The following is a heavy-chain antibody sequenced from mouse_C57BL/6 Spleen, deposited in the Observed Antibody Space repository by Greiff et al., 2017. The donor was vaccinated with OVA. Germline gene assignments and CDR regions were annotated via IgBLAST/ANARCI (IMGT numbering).Heavy chain of an antibody. V-gene: IGHV1-42*01. CDR3: TRRGYDY. CDR1: GYSFTGYY. CDR2: INPSTGGT. Sequence: VQLQQSGPELVKPGASVKISCKASGYSFTGYYMNWVKQSPEKSLEWIGEINPSTGGTTYNQKFKAKATLTVDKSSSTAYMQLKSLTSEDSAVYYCTRRGYDYWGQGTTLTVSS. J-gene: IGHJ2*01.